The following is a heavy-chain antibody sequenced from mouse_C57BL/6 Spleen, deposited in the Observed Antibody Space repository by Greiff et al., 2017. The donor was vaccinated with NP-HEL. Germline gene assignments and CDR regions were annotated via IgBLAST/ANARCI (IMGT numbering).Heavy chain of an antibody. CDR2: INPSSGYT. CDR3: APSLGSNYPFAY. V-gene: IGHV1-7*01. J-gene: IGHJ3*01. Sequence: QVQLQQSGAELAKPGASVKLSCKASGYTFTSYWMHWVKQRPGQGLEWIGYINPSSGYTKYNQKFKDKATLTADKSYSTAYMQLSSLTYEDSAVYYCAPSLGSNYPFAYWGQGTLVTVSA. D-gene: IGHD2-5*01. CDR1: GYTFTSYW.